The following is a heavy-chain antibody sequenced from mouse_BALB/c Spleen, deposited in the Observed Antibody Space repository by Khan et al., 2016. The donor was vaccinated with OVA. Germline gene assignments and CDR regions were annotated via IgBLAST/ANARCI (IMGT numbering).Heavy chain of an antibody. Sequence: EVQLKQSGPELMRPGSSVNISCKASGYSFTSYYIHWVKQSHGKSLEWIGYIDPFNGGTDYNQKFKGQATLTVDKSSNTAYMHLSSLTSEDSAVYYGARGTFDYWGQGTLVTVS. CDR3: ARGTFDY. CDR1: GYSFTSYY. CDR2: IDPFNGGT. V-gene: IGHV1S135*01. J-gene: IGHJ3*01. D-gene: IGHD3-3*01.